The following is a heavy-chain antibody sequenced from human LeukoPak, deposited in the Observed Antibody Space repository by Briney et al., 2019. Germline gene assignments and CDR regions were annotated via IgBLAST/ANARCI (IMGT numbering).Heavy chain of an antibody. J-gene: IGHJ4*02. Sequence: ASVKVSCKASGYTFTSYGISWVRQAPGQGLEWMGWISAYNGNTNYAQKLQGRITMTTDTSTSTAYMDLRSLRSDDTAVYYRARDYYDSSGYLRDYWGQGTLVTVSS. CDR3: ARDYYDSSGYLRDY. CDR1: GYTFTSYG. CDR2: ISAYNGNT. D-gene: IGHD3-22*01. V-gene: IGHV1-18*01.